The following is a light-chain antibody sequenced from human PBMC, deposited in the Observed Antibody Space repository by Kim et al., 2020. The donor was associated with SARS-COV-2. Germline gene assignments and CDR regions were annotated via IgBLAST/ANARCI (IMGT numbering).Light chain of an antibody. Sequence: SPGESATLSCRASQSVGGRNLAWYQQSPGQPPRLLIYDAATRSTGISSRFSGSWSGTDFTLTIDRLEPGDFAVYLCHQYGNLPYTFGQGTKLEI. J-gene: IGKJ2*01. CDR1: QSVGGRN. CDR3: HQYGNLPYT. CDR2: DAA. V-gene: IGKV3-20*01.